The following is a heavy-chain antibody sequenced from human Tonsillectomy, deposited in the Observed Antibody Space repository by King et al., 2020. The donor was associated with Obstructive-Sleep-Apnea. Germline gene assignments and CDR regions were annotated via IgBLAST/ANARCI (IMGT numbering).Heavy chain of an antibody. CDR2: IHYTGYT. CDR1: GGSVTSRGYS. V-gene: IGHV4-30-4*07. Sequence: QMQLQESGPGLVKPSQTLSLTCGVSGGSVTSRGYSWTWIRQPPGKQLEWIGNIHYTGYTSYHPSLQSRVSISMDTSNNQLSLRLHSVTAADTAVYYCARDPGHYCDNWGQGTLVIVSS. J-gene: IGHJ4*02. CDR3: ARDPGHYCDN. D-gene: IGHD3-10*01.